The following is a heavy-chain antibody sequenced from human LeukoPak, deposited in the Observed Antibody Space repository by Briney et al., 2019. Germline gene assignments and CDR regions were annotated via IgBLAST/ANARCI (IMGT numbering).Heavy chain of an antibody. CDR2: IKSKTDGGTT. J-gene: IGHJ6*02. Sequence: PGGSLRLSCAASGFTFSNAWMSWVRQAPGKGLEWVGRIKSKTDGGTTDYAAPVKGRFTISRDDSKNTLYLQMNSLKTEDTAVYYCTTDKTDSSSWYYHYYYGMDVWGQGTTVTVSS. D-gene: IGHD6-13*01. CDR3: TTDKTDSSSWYYHYYYGMDV. CDR1: GFTFSNAW. V-gene: IGHV3-15*01.